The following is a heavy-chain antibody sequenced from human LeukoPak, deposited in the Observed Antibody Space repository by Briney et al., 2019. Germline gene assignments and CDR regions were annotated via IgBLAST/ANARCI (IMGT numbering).Heavy chain of an antibody. J-gene: IGHJ2*01. V-gene: IGHV4-59*01. CDR2: VSYTGST. CDR3: ARDLIEPPYWFCDL. D-gene: IGHD2-21*01. CDR1: GGSFSGSL. Sequence: PGTLSVTFAVYGGSFSGSLWNSLGQAPGKGLEGVGYVSYTGSTSYNPSLNRRVNISVHTPKNQFSLKLSSVTAADTAVYYCARDLIEPPYWFCDLWGRGTLVTVSS.